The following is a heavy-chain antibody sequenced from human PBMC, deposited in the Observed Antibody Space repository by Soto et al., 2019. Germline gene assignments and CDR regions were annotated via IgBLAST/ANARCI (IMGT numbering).Heavy chain of an antibody. CDR3: ARDNGSGNRPRGVYNWFDP. CDR2: ISAYNGNT. D-gene: IGHD3-10*01. Sequence: QVQLVQSGAEVKKPGASVKVSCKASGYTFTSYGISWVRQAPGQGLEWMGWISAYNGNTNYAQKLQGRVTMTTDTSRRTAYMELRSLRSDDTAVYYCARDNGSGNRPRGVYNWFDPWGQGTLVTVSS. V-gene: IGHV1-18*01. J-gene: IGHJ5*02. CDR1: GYTFTSYG.